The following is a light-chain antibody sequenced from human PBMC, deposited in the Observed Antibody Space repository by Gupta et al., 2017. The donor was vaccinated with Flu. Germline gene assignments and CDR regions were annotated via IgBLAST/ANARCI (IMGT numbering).Light chain of an antibody. J-gene: IGLJ3*02. CDR1: SSNIGPNL. CDR3: GTWDNSLGDSRV. Sequence: QSVLTQPPSVSAAPGQTVPITCSARSSNIGPNLVSCYQPVPGTAPKLLIYDNDKRSSGSPDRVSGSKSGTAATLGITGRQTGDEADDYCGTWDNSLGDSRVFGGGTKVIVL. V-gene: IGLV1-51*01. CDR2: DND.